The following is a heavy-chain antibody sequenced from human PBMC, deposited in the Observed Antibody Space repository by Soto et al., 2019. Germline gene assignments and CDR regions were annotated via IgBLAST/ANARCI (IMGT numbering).Heavy chain of an antibody. J-gene: IGHJ3*02. CDR1: GFSFSAYD. Sequence: PGGSLRLSCAASGFSFSAYDMNWVRQAPGKGLEWVSHISRTSSTIFYADSVKGRFTISRDNAENSLHLQMTSLRADDTAVYYCARDDLGVVFDAFDKWGQGTMVTVSS. V-gene: IGHV3-48*01. CDR3: ARDDLGVVFDAFDK. D-gene: IGHD3-3*01. CDR2: ISRTSSTI.